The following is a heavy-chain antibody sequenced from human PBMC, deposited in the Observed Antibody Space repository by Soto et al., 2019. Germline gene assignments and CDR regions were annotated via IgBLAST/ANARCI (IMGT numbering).Heavy chain of an antibody. D-gene: IGHD3-3*01. CDR1: GYTFTSYD. J-gene: IGHJ4*02. Sequence: ASVKVSCKASGYTFTSYDINWVRQATGQGLEWMGWMNPNSGNTGYAQKFQGRVTMTRNTSISTAYMELSSLRSKDTAVYYCARVNNLQYYDFWSGYYYYFDYWGQGTLVTVSS. CDR2: MNPNSGNT. V-gene: IGHV1-8*01. CDR3: ARVNNLQYYDFWSGYYYYFDY.